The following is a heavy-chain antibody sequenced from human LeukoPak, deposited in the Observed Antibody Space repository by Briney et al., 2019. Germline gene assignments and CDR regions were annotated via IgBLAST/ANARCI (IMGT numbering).Heavy chain of an antibody. D-gene: IGHD1-1*01. V-gene: IGHV4-34*01. CDR2: INHSGST. Sequence: SETLSLTCAVYGGSFSGYYWSWIRQPPGKGLEWIGEINHSGSTNYNPSLKSRVTMSVDTSKNQFSLKLSSVAAADTAVYYCARVEVTDDYWGQGTLVTVSS. CDR3: ARVEVTDDY. CDR1: GGSFSGYY. J-gene: IGHJ4*02.